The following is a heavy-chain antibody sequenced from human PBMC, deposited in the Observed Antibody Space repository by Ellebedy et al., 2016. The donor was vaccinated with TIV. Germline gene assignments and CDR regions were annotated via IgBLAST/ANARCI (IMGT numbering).Heavy chain of an antibody. V-gene: IGHV1-2*04. CDR2: INPDSGDT. D-gene: IGHD3-16*02. CDR1: GYSFTGHY. J-gene: IGHJ6*02. CDR3: ARGPFMITFGGVIMDV. Sequence: AASVKVSCKASGYSFTGHYMHWVRQAPGQGLEWMGWINPDSGDTNYAQKFQGWVTLTRDTSISTAYMELSSLRSEDTAVYYCARGPFMITFGGVIMDVWGQGTTVTVSS.